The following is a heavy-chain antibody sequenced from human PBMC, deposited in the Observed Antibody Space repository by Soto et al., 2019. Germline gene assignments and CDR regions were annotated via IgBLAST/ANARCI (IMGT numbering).Heavy chain of an antibody. V-gene: IGHV3-49*04. CDR3: TTAESPAVACFFDY. Sequence: EVQLVESGGGLVQPGRSLRLSCTASGFSFTNYAINWVRQAPGQGLEWVGLIRNQTYGETTEYAASMKARFTISRDDLSNIAYLQINSLKPEDSAVYYCTTAESPAVACFFDYWGQGTLVSVSS. D-gene: IGHD6-19*01. J-gene: IGHJ4*02. CDR1: GFSFTNYA. CDR2: IRNQTYGETT.